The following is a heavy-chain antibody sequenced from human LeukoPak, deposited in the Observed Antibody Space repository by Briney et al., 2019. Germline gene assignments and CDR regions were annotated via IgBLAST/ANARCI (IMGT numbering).Heavy chain of an antibody. V-gene: IGHV1-18*01. CDR3: ARDHIQYNYGFTHRAAFDI. J-gene: IGHJ3*02. D-gene: IGHD5-18*01. Sequence: GASVKVSCKASGYTFTNYGFNWVRQAPGQGLEWMGWISAYNGNANYAQKFQGRVTMTTDTSMSTAYMDLRSLRSDDTAVYYCARDHIQYNYGFTHRAAFDIWGQGTMVTVSS. CDR2: ISAYNGNA. CDR1: GYTFTNYG.